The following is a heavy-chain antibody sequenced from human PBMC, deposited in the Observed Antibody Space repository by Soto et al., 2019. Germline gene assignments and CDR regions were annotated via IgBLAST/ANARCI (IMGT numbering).Heavy chain of an antibody. CDR1: GYTFTSYA. V-gene: IGHV1-3*05. CDR3: ARSIVVVTALDY. J-gene: IGHJ4*02. CDR2: INAGNGNT. D-gene: IGHD2-21*02. Sequence: QVQLVQSGAEEKKPGASVKVSCKASGYTFTSYAMHWVRQAPGQRLEWMGWINAGNGNTKYSQKFQGRVTITRDTSASTAYMELSSLRSEDTPVYYCARSIVVVTALDYWGPGTLVTVSS.